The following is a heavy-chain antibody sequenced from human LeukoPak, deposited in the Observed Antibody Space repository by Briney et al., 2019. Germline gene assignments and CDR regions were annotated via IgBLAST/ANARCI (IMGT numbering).Heavy chain of an antibody. CDR3: ARDTHCSSTSCYNAFDI. D-gene: IGHD2-2*02. CDR2: ISGSGGST. Sequence: GGSLRLSCAASGFTFSSYAMSWVRQAPGKGLEWVSAISGSGGSTYYADSLKGRFTISRDNAKNSLSLQMNSLRAEDTAVYYCARDTHCSSTSCYNAFDIWGQGTMVTVSS. CDR1: GFTFSSYA. V-gene: IGHV3-23*01. J-gene: IGHJ3*02.